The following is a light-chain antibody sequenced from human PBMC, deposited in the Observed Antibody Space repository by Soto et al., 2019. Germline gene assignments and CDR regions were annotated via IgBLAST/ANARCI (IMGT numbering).Light chain of an antibody. CDR2: GPS. CDR1: QSISSSY. J-gene: IGKJ5*01. Sequence: TLSLMTSQSISSSYLAWYQQKPGQAPRLLIYGPSSRATGIPDRFSGSGSGTDFTRTINRLAPEDFALYRCHQHRSSPISCCQGTRLEIK. V-gene: IGKV3-20*01. CDR3: HQHRSSPIS.